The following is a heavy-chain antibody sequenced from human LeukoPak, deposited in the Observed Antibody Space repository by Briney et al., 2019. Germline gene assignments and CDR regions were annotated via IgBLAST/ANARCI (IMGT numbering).Heavy chain of an antibody. CDR2: IWYDGSNK. V-gene: IGHV3-33*01. Sequence: GGSLRLSCAASGFTFSSYGMHWVCQAPDKGLEWVAIIWYDGSNKYYADSVKGRFTISRDNSKNTLYLQMNSLRAEDTAVYYCVRDIGYKYFDPWGQGTLVTVSS. CDR1: GFTFSSYG. CDR3: VRDIGYKYFDP. D-gene: IGHD5-18*01. J-gene: IGHJ5*02.